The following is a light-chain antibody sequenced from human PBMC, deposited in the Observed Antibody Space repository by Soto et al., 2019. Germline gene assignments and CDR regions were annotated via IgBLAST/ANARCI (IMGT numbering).Light chain of an antibody. Sequence: EIVMTQSPATLSVSPGERATLSCRASQSVSNNLAWYQKKPGQAPRLLIYGASTRATGIPARVSGSGSGTEFTLTISSLQSEDFAVYYCQQYNNWWTFGQGTRVEIK. CDR2: GAS. J-gene: IGKJ1*01. V-gene: IGKV3-15*01. CDR1: QSVSNN. CDR3: QQYNNWWT.